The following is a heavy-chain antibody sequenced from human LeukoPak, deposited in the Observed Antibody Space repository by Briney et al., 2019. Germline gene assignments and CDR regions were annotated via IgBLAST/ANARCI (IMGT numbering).Heavy chain of an antibody. CDR1: GFTVSSNY. CDR2: ISASGGST. Sequence: PGGSLRLSCAASGFTVSSNYMSWVRQAPGKGLEWVSAISASGGSTYYADSVKGRFTISRDNSKNTLYLQMNSLRAEDTALYYCAKEPVGCYDYWGQGTLVTVSS. J-gene: IGHJ4*02. V-gene: IGHV3-23*01. D-gene: IGHD1-26*01. CDR3: AKEPVGCYDY.